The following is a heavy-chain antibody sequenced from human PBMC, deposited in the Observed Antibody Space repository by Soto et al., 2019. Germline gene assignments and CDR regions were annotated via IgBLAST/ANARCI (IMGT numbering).Heavy chain of an antibody. Sequence: PGGSLRLSCAASGFTFSSYGMHWVRQAPGKGLEWVAVIWYDGSNKYYADSVKGRFTISRDNSKNTLYLQMNSLRAEDTAVYYCARDRGGLWSGGPDAFDIWGQGTMVTVSS. D-gene: IGHD3-3*01. V-gene: IGHV3-33*01. CDR2: IWYDGSNK. CDR3: ARDRGGLWSGGPDAFDI. J-gene: IGHJ3*02. CDR1: GFTFSSYG.